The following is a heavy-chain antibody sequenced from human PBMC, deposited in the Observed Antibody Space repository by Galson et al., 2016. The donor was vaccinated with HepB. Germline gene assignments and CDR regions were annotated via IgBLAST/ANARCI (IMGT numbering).Heavy chain of an antibody. CDR2: IYFNGRDI. D-gene: IGHD6-19*01. CDR1: GFSFTEYG. CDR3: AREGVDTSGWFAIDV. J-gene: IGHJ6*02. V-gene: IGHV3-33*01. Sequence: SLRLSCAASGFSFTEYGMHWVRQAPGKGWEWLAVIYFNGRDIYYADSVKGRFTISKDNSKSTVYLQMNSLRVEDSAVYYCAREGVDTSGWFAIDVWGQGTTVTVSS.